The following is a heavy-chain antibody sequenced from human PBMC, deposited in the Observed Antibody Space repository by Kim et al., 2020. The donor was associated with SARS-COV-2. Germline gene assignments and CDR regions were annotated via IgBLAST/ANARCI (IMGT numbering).Heavy chain of an antibody. D-gene: IGHD1-26*01. V-gene: IGHV3-21*01. CDR3: ARDDEVGSQYGMDV. Sequence: GGSLRLSCAASGFTFSSYSMNWVRQAPGKGLEWVSSISSSSSYIYYADSVKGRFTISRDNAKNSLYLQMNSLRAEDTAVYYCARDDEVGSQYGMDVWGQGTTVTVSS. CDR1: GFTFSSYS. J-gene: IGHJ6*02. CDR2: ISSSSSYI.